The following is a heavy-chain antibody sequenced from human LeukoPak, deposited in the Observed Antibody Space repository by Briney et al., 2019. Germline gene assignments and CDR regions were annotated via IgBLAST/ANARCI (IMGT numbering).Heavy chain of an antibody. CDR1: GFTISGNY. Sequence: GSLRLSCAASGFTISGNYMTWVRQAPGKGLEWVSVIYGGGSTYYADSVKGRFTISRHDSENTVYLQMNSLRPEDTAVYYWASTRVTIQETPQNWGQGTLVTVSS. J-gene: IGHJ4*02. CDR3: ASTRVTIQETPQN. V-gene: IGHV3-53*04. CDR2: IYGGGST. D-gene: IGHD3-9*01.